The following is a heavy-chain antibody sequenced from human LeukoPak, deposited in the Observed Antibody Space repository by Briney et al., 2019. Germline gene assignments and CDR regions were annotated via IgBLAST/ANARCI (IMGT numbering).Heavy chain of an antibody. CDR1: GGSISSYY. V-gene: IGHV4-59*01. CDR2: IYYSGST. J-gene: IGHJ6*03. D-gene: IGHD6-6*01. Sequence: SETLSLTCTVSGGSISSYYWSWIRQPPGKGLEWIGYIYYSGSTNYNPSLKSRVTISVDTSKNQFSLKLSSVTAADTAVYYCASSQSSSYLNYHYYYMDVWGKGTTVTVSS. CDR3: ASSQSSSYLNYHYYYMDV.